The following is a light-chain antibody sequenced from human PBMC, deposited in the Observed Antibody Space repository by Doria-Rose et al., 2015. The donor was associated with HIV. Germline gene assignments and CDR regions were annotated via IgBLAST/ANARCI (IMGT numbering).Light chain of an antibody. V-gene: IGLV2-14*04. Sequence: ISCTGTSSDVGAYNYVSWYQQHPGKAPKLMIFDVSNRPSGVSNRFSGSKSGSTASLTISGLQAEDEADYYCSSYTSISTLVVFGGGTKLTVL. J-gene: IGLJ2*01. CDR3: SSYTSISTLVV. CDR1: SSDVGAYNY. CDR2: DVS.